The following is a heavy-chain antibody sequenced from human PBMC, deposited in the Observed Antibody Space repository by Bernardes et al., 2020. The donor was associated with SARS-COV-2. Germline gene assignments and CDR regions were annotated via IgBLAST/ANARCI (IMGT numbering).Heavy chain of an antibody. V-gene: IGHV1-24*01. CDR1: GYTLTALS. J-gene: IGHJ6*02. CDR2: FDPEDGET. CDR3: ATDQRYYDILTGRTYYYGMDV. Sequence: ASVKASCKVSGYTLTALSMHWVRQAPGKGLEWMGGFDPEDGETIYAQKFQGRVTMTEDTSTDTAYMELSSLRSEDTTVYYCATDQRYYDILTGRTYYYGMDVWGQGTTVTVSS. D-gene: IGHD3-9*01.